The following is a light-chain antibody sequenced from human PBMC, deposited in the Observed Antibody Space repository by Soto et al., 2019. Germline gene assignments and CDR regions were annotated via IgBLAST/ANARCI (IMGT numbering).Light chain of an antibody. CDR3: QQYYSYPWT. CDR2: AAS. Sequence: AIRMTQSPSSFSASTGYRFTITCRASQGISSYLAWYQQKPGKAPKLLIYAASTLQSGVPSRFSGSGSGTDFTLTISCLQSEDFATYYCQQYYSYPWTFGQGTKGDIK. V-gene: IGKV1-8*01. J-gene: IGKJ1*01. CDR1: QGISSY.